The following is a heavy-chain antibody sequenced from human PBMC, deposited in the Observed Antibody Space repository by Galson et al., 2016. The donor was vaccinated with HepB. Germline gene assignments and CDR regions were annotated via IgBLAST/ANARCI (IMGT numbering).Heavy chain of an antibody. CDR1: GDSMNIYF. CDR2: VYASGDT. Sequence: SETLSLTCTVSGDSMNIYFWNWIRQPAGKGLEWIGRVYASGDTNYNPSLKSRGTMSLDTYLRQFSLKLTSVTAADTAVYYCARENVALAAHDIWGQGILVAVS. D-gene: IGHD6-25*01. J-gene: IGHJ4*02. V-gene: IGHV4-4*07. CDR3: ARENVALAAHDI.